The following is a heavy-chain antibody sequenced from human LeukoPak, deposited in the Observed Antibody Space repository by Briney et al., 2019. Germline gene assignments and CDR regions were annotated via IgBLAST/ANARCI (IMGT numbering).Heavy chain of an antibody. CDR1: GGSISSSNW. D-gene: IGHD6-19*01. V-gene: IGHV4-4*02. Sequence: SETLSLTCAVSGGSISSSNWWSWVRQPPGEGLEWIGEIYHSGSTNYNPSLKSRVTISVDKSKNQFSLKLSSVTAADTAVYYCARRGAVAGHFDYWGQGTLVTVSS. CDR2: IYHSGST. CDR3: ARRGAVAGHFDY. J-gene: IGHJ4*02.